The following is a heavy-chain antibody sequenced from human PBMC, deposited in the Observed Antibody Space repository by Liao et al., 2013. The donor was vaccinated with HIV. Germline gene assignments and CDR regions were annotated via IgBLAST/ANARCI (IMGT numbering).Heavy chain of an antibody. D-gene: IGHD5-18*01. CDR2: MHQSGTT. CDR3: AREYSNRPSHWYFDL. Sequence: QVDLQQWGTGLLPPSETLSLTCTVSGGSINSGDYYWDWIRQPPGKGLEWIGNMHQSGTTYYNPSLKSRVTISLDTSKNQFSLKLKSVTAADTAVYYCAREYSNRPSHWYFDLWGRGTLVTVSS. V-gene: IGHV4-39*07. J-gene: IGHJ2*01. CDR1: GGSINSGDYY.